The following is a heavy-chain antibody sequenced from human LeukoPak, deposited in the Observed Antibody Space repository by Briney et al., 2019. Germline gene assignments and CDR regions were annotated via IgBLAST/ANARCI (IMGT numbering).Heavy chain of an antibody. V-gene: IGHV3-48*01. CDR3: ARGCSVYYGSGSYYTD. Sequence: PGGSLRLSXAASGFTFSSYSMNWVCQAPGKGLEWVSYISSNSGSMYYADSVKGRFTISRDNAKNSLYLQMNSLRAEDTAVYYCARGCSVYYGSGSYYTDWGQGTLVTVSS. D-gene: IGHD3-10*01. CDR1: GFTFSSYS. J-gene: IGHJ4*02. CDR2: ISSNSGSM.